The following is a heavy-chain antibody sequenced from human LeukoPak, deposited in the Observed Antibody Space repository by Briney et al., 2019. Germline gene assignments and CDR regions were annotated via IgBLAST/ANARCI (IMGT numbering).Heavy chain of an antibody. D-gene: IGHD3-9*01. CDR3: AKDRGPYDILTGYYGPYYFDY. V-gene: IGHV3-23*01. J-gene: IGHJ4*02. CDR2: ISGSGGST. Sequence: GGSLRLSCAASGFTFSSYAMSWVRQAPGKGLEWVSAISGSGGSTYYADSVKGRFTISRDNSKNTLYLQMNSLRAEDTAVYYCAKDRGPYDILTGYYGPYYFDYWGQGTLVTVSS. CDR1: GFTFSSYA.